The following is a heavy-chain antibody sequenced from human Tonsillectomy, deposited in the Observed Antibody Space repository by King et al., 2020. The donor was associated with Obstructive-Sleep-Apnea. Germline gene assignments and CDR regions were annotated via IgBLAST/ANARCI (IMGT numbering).Heavy chain of an antibody. V-gene: IGHV4-38-2*02. D-gene: IGHD6-19*01. CDR2: ISNSGST. CDR3: ARGRSGWSEYFQH. CDR1: GNSISCTYF. J-gene: IGHJ1*01. Sequence: VQLQESGPGLVKPSETLSLICTVSGNSISCTYFWGWIRQPPGKGLEWIWQISNSGSTYYNPSLKSRVTILVDTSKDQFSLKVNSVTAAYTAVYYCARGRSGWSEYFQHWGQGTLVTVSS.